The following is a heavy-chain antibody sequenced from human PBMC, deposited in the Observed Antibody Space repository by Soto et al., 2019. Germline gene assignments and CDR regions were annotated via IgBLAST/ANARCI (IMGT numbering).Heavy chain of an antibody. CDR1: AFTFSRFA. J-gene: IGHJ5*02. V-gene: IGHV3-23*01. Sequence: EVQLLESGGGLVQPGGSLRLSCVASAFTFSRFAMSWVRQTPGKGLEWVSAISGSGDKTFYADSVKGRFTMSIDNAKNTLYLQMNTLRVEDTAVYYCAKGLRGAGAYQGFDPWGQGTLVTVPS. D-gene: IGHD3-10*01. CDR3: AKGLRGAGAYQGFDP. CDR2: ISGSGDKT.